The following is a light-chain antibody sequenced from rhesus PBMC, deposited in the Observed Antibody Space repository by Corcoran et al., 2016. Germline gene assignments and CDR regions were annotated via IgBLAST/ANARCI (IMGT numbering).Light chain of an antibody. CDR3: GSWDNSGNHYI. CDR2: GNT. J-gene: IGLJ1*01. CDR1: SLKTDY. V-gene: IGLV3S11*01. Sequence: SSGLTQEPALSVALGQTVRMTCQGDSLKTDYASWYQQKPGQVPVLVIYGNTNRPSGIPGRFSGSWSGNTGSLTITGAQVEDEADYYCGSWDNSGNHYIFGAGTRLTVL.